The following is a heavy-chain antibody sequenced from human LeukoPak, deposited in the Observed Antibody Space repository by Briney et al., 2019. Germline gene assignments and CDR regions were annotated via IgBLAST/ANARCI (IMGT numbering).Heavy chain of an antibody. CDR2: INSDGSST. CDR3: ARVATVVTYYYYYYMDV. CDR1: GFTFSSYW. D-gene: IGHD4-23*01. V-gene: IGHV3-74*01. J-gene: IGHJ6*03. Sequence: GGSLRLSCAASGFTFSSYWMHWVRQAPGKGLVWVSRINSDGSSTNYADSVKGRFTISRDNAKNTLHLQMNSLRAEDTAVYYCARVATVVTYYYYYYMDVWGKGTTVTISS.